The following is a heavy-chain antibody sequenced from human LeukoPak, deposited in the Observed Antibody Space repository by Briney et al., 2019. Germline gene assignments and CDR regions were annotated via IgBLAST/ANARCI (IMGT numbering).Heavy chain of an antibody. D-gene: IGHD5-18*01. V-gene: IGHV3-21*01. Sequence: GGSLRLSCAASGFTFRSYSMNWVRQAPGKGLEWVSSISSSSSYIYYADSVKGRFTISRDNAKNSLYLQMNSLRAEDTAVYYCVRDLQGREATAMGDYWGQGARVIVSS. CDR2: ISSSSSYI. CDR1: GFTFRSYS. CDR3: VRDLQGREATAMGDY. J-gene: IGHJ4*02.